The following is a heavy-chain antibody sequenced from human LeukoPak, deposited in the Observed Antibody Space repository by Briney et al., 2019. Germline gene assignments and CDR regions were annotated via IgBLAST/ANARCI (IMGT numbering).Heavy chain of an antibody. D-gene: IGHD2-2*02. J-gene: IGHJ4*02. Sequence: GRSLRLSCAASGFTFSSYAMHWVRQAPGKGLEWVAVISYDGSNKYYADSVKGRFTISRDNSKNTLYLQMNSLRAEDTAVYYCAKVVVPAAIPYYFYYWGQGTLVTVSS. V-gene: IGHV3-30*07. CDR2: ISYDGSNK. CDR1: GFTFSSYA. CDR3: AKVVVPAAIPYYFYY.